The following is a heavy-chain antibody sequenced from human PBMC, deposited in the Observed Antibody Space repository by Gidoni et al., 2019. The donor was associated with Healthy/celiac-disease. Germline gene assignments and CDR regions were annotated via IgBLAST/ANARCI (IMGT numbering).Heavy chain of an antibody. D-gene: IGHD2-2*01. CDR1: GFTFSSYA. Sequence: VQLLASWRGLVPPGGSLRLSCAASGFTFSSYAMSWVRQAPGKGLEWVSAMSGSGGSTYYADSGKGRCTISRDNSKNTLYLQMNSLRAEDTAVYYCAKLLVVPAATGYFDDWGQGTLVTVSS. CDR3: AKLLVVPAATGYFDD. J-gene: IGHJ4*02. V-gene: IGHV3-23*01. CDR2: MSGSGGST.